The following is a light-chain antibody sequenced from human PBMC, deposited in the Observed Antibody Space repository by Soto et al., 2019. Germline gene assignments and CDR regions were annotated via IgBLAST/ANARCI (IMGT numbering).Light chain of an antibody. Sequence: DIVMTQSPDSLAVSLGERATINCKSSQSVLYSSNNNNYLAWYQHKPGQPPKLLIYWASTRESGVPDRFSGSGSGTNFTLTISSLQAEDAAIYYCQQYYDSPGTFGQGTKVEIK. V-gene: IGKV4-1*01. CDR2: WAS. J-gene: IGKJ1*01. CDR1: QSVLYSSNNNNY. CDR3: QQYYDSPGT.